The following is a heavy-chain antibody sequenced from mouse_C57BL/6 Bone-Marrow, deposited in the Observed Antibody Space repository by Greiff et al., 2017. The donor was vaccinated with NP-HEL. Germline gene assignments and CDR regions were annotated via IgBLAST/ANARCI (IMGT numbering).Heavy chain of an antibody. CDR1: GFNIKNTY. CDR3: ARSDGRYRAMDY. CDR2: IDPATGNT. D-gene: IGHD2-3*01. V-gene: IGHV14-3*01. J-gene: IGHJ4*01. Sequence: VQLQQSVAELVRPGASVKLSCTASGFNIKNTYMHWVKQRPEQGLEWIGRIDPATGNTYYDPKFQGKAPIPADTSSNTAYLQHSSRTSEDTANYYGARSDGRYRAMDYWGQGTSVTVSS.